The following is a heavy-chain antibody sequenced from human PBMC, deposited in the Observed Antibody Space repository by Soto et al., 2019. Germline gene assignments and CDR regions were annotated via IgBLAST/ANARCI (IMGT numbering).Heavy chain of an antibody. J-gene: IGHJ5*02. Sequence: QVHLVQSGVEVKTPGASVKVSCQASGYTFFTYDISWVRQAPGQGLEWMGWISTYSGDTKYAQKFQGIVTMTTDTSTTTAYLELRSLRSDDTAVYYCARHHGPTTSENGFDPWCQGTLVTVSS. D-gene: IGHD5-12*01. CDR3: ARHHGPTTSENGFDP. CDR2: ISTYSGDT. V-gene: IGHV1-18*01. CDR1: GYTFFTYD.